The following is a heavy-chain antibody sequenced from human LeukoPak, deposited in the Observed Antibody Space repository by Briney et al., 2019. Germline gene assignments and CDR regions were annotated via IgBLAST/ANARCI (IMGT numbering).Heavy chain of an antibody. CDR2: ISGSGGST. V-gene: IGHV3-23*01. Sequence: GGSLRLSCAASGFTFSNYAMSWVRQAPGKGLEWVSGISGSGGSTYYADSVKGRFTISRDNSKNTLYLQMNSLRAEDTAVYYCAKGRQQLVIWYFDLWGRGTLVTVSS. J-gene: IGHJ2*01. CDR3: AKGRQQLVIWYFDL. D-gene: IGHD6-13*01. CDR1: GFTFSNYA.